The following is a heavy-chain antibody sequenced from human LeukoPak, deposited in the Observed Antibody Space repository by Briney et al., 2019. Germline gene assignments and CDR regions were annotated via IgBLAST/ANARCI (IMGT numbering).Heavy chain of an antibody. CDR3: ARGLRRWYDYMDV. Sequence: PSETLSLTCAVYGGSFSGYYWSWIRQPPGKRLEWIGEINHSGSTNYNPSLKSRVTISVDTSKNQFSLKLSSVTAADTAVYYCARGLRRWYDYMDVWGKGTTVTVSS. V-gene: IGHV4-34*01. J-gene: IGHJ6*03. CDR1: GGSFSGYY. CDR2: INHSGST. D-gene: IGHD6-13*01.